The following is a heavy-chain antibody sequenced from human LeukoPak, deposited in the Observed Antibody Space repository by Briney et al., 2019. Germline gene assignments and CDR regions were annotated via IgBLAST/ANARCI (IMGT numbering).Heavy chain of an antibody. V-gene: IGHV1-69*06. CDR3: ARILWWSGPMVPPFYGMDV. CDR2: IIPIFGTA. J-gene: IGHJ6*04. D-gene: IGHD3-16*01. CDR1: GGTFSSYA. Sequence: SVKVSCKASGGTFSSYAISWVRQAPGQGLEWMGGIIPIFGTANYAQKFQGRVTITADKSTSTAYMELSSLRSEDTAVYYCARILWWSGPMVPPFYGMDVWGKGTTVTVSS.